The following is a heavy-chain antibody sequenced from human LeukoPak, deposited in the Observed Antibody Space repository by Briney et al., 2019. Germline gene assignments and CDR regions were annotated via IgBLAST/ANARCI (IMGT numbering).Heavy chain of an antibody. CDR3: ARRLLLGYCSGGSCYSPLDY. CDR1: GGSFSGYY. V-gene: IGHV4-34*01. D-gene: IGHD2-15*01. CDR2: INHSGST. Sequence: PSETLSLTCAVYGGSFSGYYWSWIRQPPGKGLEWIGEINHSGSTNYNPSLKSRVTISVDTSKNQFSLKLSSVTAADTAVYYCARRLLLGYCSGGSCYSPLDYWGQGTLVTVSS. J-gene: IGHJ4*02.